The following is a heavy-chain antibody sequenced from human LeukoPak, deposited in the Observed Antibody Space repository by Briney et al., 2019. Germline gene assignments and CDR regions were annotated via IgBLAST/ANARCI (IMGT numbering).Heavy chain of an antibody. CDR1: GFTFSSYW. CDR2: IKQDGSEK. J-gene: IGHJ4*02. Sequence: GGSLRLSCAASGFTFSSYWMSWVRQVPGKGLEWVANIKQDGSEKYYVDSVKGRFTISRDNAKNSLYLQMNSLRVEDTAVYYCARDSGNYHFDHCGQGALVTVSS. D-gene: IGHD1-26*01. V-gene: IGHV3-7*01. CDR3: ARDSGNYHFDH.